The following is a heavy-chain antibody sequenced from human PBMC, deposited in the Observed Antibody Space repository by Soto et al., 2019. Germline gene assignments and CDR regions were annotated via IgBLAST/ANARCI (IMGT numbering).Heavy chain of an antibody. J-gene: IGHJ6*03. Sequence: SETLSLTCTVSGGSISSYYWSWIRQPPGKGLEWIGYIYYSGKTNYNPSLKSRVTISVDTSKKQFSLKLSSVTAADTAVYYCAGGPGSGYYYYYYMDVWGKGTTVTVSS. CDR2: IYYSGKT. D-gene: IGHD1-26*01. V-gene: IGHV4-59*08. CDR1: GGSISSYY. CDR3: AGGPGSGYYYYYYMDV.